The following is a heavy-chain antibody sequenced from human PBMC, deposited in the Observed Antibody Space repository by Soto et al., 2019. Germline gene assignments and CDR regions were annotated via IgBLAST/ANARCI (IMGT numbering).Heavy chain of an antibody. CDR3: ARDGSGYRSRASPMDV. CDR1: GDTFSSYA. J-gene: IGHJ6*02. D-gene: IGHD5-12*01. CDR2: IIPIFGTA. Sequence: QVQLVQSGAEVKKPGSSVKVSCKASGDTFSSYAISWVRQAPGQGLEWMGGIIPIFGTANYAQKFQGRVTITADESTRTAYMEWSSLRSEYTAVYYCARDGSGYRSRASPMDVWGQGTTVTVSS. V-gene: IGHV1-69*01.